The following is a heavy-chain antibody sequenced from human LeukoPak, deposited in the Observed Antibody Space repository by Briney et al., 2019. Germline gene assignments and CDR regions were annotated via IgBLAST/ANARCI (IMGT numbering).Heavy chain of an antibody. V-gene: IGHV3-74*01. CDR2: ISTDGSST. J-gene: IGHJ4*02. CDR3: GRGFALVPAGIPDY. CDR1: GFTFSSYS. Sequence: PGGSLRLSCAASGFTFSSYSMNWARQGPGEGLVWVSRISTDGSSTTYADSVKGRFTISRDNAKNTLYLQMNSLRAEDTAIYYCGRGFALVPAGIPDYWGQGILVTVSS. D-gene: IGHD2-2*01.